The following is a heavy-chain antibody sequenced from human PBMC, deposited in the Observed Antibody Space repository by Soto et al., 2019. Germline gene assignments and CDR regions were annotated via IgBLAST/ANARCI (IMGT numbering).Heavy chain of an antibody. CDR2: INPNSGGT. CDR3: AREKSARAAAGTRVCRGDY. Sequence: QVQLVQSGAEVKKPGASVKVSCKASGYTFTGYYMHWVRQAPGQGLEWMGWINPNSGGTNYAQKFQGWATMTRDTSISTAYMELSRLKPDDTAVYYCAREKSARAAAGTRVCRGDYWGQGTLVTVSS. V-gene: IGHV1-2*04. D-gene: IGHD6-13*01. J-gene: IGHJ4*02. CDR1: GYTFTGYY.